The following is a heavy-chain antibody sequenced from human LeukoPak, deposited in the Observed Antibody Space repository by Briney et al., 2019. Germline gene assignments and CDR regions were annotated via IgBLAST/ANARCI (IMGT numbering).Heavy chain of an antibody. CDR1: GFTFSSYW. Sequence: GGSLRLSCAVSGFTFSSYWMTWVRQAPGKGLEWVASINHNGNVNYYVDSVKGRFTISRDNAKNSLYLQMSNLRAEDTAVYFCARGGGLDVWGQGATVTVSS. J-gene: IGHJ6*02. V-gene: IGHV3-7*03. CDR3: ARGGGLDV. CDR2: INHNGNVN. D-gene: IGHD3-16*01.